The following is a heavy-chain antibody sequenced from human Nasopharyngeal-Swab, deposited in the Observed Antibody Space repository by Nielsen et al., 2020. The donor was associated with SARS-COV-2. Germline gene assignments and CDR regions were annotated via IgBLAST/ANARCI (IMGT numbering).Heavy chain of an antibody. CDR2: VNPDGSST. Sequence: GGSLRLSWAVSGFTFSSYWMHWVRQAPGKGLVWVSRVNPDGSSTDYAASVKGRFTISRDNAKNTLYLQMSSLRAEETAVYYCARSRSAMDVWGQGTTVTVSS. CDR1: GFTFSSYW. V-gene: IGHV3-74*01. CDR3: ARSRSAMDV. J-gene: IGHJ6*02.